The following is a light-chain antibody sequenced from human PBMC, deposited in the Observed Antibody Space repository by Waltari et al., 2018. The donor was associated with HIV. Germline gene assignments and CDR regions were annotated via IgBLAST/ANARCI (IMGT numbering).Light chain of an antibody. CDR2: EGT. J-gene: IGLJ1*01. CDR1: SSDVGTYHL. CDR3: CAHAGSDTYV. V-gene: IGLV2-23*01. Sequence: QSAPTQPASMSGSPGQSITISCTGTSSDVGTYHLVSWYQQYPGKAPKVMIYEGTKRPSGVSTRFSGSKSGNTASLTISGLQADDEADYYCCAHAGSDTYVFGTGTKVSVL.